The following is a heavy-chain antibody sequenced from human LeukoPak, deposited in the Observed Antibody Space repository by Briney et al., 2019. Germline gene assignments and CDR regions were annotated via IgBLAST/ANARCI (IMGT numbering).Heavy chain of an antibody. CDR3: ARVPDIVGGRESYYYYGMDV. CDR2: IIPTLGIA. CDR1: GGTFSSYA. J-gene: IGHJ6*02. Sequence: ASVKASCKASGGTFSSYAISWVRQAPGQGLEWMGRIIPTLGIANYAQKFQGRVTITADKSTSTAYMELSSLRSEDTAVYYCARVPDIVGGRESYYYYGMDVWGQGTTVTVSS. D-gene: IGHD2-15*01. V-gene: IGHV1-69*04.